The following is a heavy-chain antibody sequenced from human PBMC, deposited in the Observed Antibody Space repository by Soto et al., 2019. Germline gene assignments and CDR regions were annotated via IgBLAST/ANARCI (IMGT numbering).Heavy chain of an antibody. V-gene: IGHV1-18*01. CDR1: GYTFPSYG. D-gene: IGHD4-17*01. Sequence: QVQLVQSGAEVKKPGASVKVSCKASGYTFPSYGISWVRQAPGQGLEWMGWISAYNGNTNYAQKLQGRVTMTTDTATRTAYMELRSLRSDETSVYYCASGATVETGSYWGQGTLVTVSS. CDR2: ISAYNGNT. CDR3: ASGATVETGSY. J-gene: IGHJ4*02.